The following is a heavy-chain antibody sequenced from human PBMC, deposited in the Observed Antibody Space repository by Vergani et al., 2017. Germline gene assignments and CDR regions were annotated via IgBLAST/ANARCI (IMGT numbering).Heavy chain of an antibody. J-gene: IGHJ4*02. D-gene: IGHD6-19*01. V-gene: IGHV3-23*04. CDR2: SSGSGGST. CDR1: GYTFTSYG. CDR3: AKDQTSVAGRQYYFDY. Sequence: VQLVQSGAEVKKPGASVKVSCKASGYTFTSYGISWVRQAPGKGLEWVSASSGSGGSTYYADSVKGRFTISRDNSKNTLYLQMNSLTAEDTAVYYCAKDQTSVAGRQYYFDYWGQGTLVTVSS.